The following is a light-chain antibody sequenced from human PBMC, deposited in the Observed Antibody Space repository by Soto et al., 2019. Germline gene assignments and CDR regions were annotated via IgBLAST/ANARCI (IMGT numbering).Light chain of an antibody. CDR1: QSVLYSSNNKKY. V-gene: IGKV4-1*01. J-gene: IGKJ5*01. CDR3: QQYYSTPPIT. CDR2: WAS. Sequence: DIVMTQSPDSLAVSLGERATINCKSSQSVLYSSNNKKYLAWYKQKPGQPPKLLIYWASIRESGVPDRFSGSGSGTDFTLTISSLQADDVAVYYCQQYYSTPPITFGQGTRLEIK.